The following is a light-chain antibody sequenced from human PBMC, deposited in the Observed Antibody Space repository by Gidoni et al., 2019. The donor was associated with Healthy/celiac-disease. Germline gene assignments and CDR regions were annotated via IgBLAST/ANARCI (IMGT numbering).Light chain of an antibody. J-gene: IGKJ2*01. Sequence: IVLTQSPATLSLSPGARATLPCRASQSVSSSYLAWYQQKPGQAPRLLIYGASSRATGIPDRLSGSGSGTDFTLTISRLEAEDVAVYYCQQYVRSRYTFGQGTKLEIK. CDR1: QSVSSSY. V-gene: IGKV3-20*01. CDR2: GAS. CDR3: QQYVRSRYT.